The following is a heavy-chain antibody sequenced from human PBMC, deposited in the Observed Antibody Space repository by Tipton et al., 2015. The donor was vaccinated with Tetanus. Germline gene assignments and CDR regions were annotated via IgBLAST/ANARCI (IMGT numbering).Heavy chain of an antibody. CDR1: GDSISSGNYR. CDR2: IYHTGTT. V-gene: IGHV4-31*03. D-gene: IGHD1-26*01. J-gene: IGHJ5*02. Sequence: TLSLTCTVSGDSISSGNYRYNWIRQLPGKGLEWIGYIYHTGTTYYNPSFKSRVSISVDTSMSQFSLELNSVTAADTAVYYCARGGGTVGSIPLYSWLDPWGQGTLVTVSS. CDR3: ARGGGTVGSIPLYSWLDP.